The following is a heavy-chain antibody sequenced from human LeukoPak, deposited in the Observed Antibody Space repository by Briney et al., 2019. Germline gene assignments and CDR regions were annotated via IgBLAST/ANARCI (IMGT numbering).Heavy chain of an antibody. Sequence: ASVKVSCKASGYTFTSYDINWVRQATGQGLEWMGWMSPNSGNTGYAQKFQGRVTMTRDTSTSTVYMEVSSLRSEDTAVYYCARAGYDSSGYYSYWGQGTLVTVSS. D-gene: IGHD3-22*01. V-gene: IGHV1-8*01. CDR1: GYTFTSYD. CDR2: MSPNSGNT. CDR3: ARAGYDSSGYYSY. J-gene: IGHJ4*02.